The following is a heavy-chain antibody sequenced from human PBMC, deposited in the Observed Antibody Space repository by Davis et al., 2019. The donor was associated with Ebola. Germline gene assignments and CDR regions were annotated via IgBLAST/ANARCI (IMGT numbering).Heavy chain of an antibody. CDR3: ARQSHDYYYGMDV. Sequence: MPSETLSLTCTVSGGSISSYYWSWIRQPPGQGLEWMGYISYSGSTNYNPSLKSRVTISVDTSKNQFSLKLSSVTAADTAVYYCARQSHDYYYGMDVWGQGTTVTVSS. CDR2: ISYSGST. V-gene: IGHV4-59*08. CDR1: GGSISSYY. J-gene: IGHJ6*02.